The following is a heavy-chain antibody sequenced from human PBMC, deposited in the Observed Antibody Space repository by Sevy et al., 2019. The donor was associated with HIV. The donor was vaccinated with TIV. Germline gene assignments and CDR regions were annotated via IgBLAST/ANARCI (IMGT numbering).Heavy chain of an antibody. J-gene: IGHJ5*02. V-gene: IGHV3-33*01. D-gene: IGHD6-19*01. CDR3: ARDRGIAVAGTQPNWFDP. Sequence: GGSLRLSCAASGFTFSSYGMHWVRQAPGKGLEWVAVIWYDGSNKYYADSVKGRFTISRDNSKNTLYLQMNSLGAEDTAVYYCARDRGIAVAGTQPNWFDPWGQGTLVTVSS. CDR1: GFTFSSYG. CDR2: IWYDGSNK.